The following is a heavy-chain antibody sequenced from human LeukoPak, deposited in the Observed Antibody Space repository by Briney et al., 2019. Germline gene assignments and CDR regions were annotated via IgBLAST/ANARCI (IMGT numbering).Heavy chain of an antibody. J-gene: IGHJ4*02. V-gene: IGHV3-64*01. CDR2: ISSNGGST. CDR1: GFTFSSYA. CDR3: ARSGTLVVPSAILGDFDY. D-gene: IGHD2-2*02. Sequence: PGGSLRLSCAASGFTFSSYAMHWVRQAPGKGLEYVSAISSNGGSTYYANSVKGRFTISRDNSKNTLYLQMGSLRAEDMAVYYCARSGTLVVPSAILGDFDYWGQGTLVTVSS.